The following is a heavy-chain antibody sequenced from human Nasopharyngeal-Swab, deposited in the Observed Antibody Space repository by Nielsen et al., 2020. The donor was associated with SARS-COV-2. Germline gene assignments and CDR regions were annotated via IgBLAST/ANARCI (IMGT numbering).Heavy chain of an antibody. CDR3: ARAGRVGDAYTGLDV. J-gene: IGHJ6*02. V-gene: IGHV4-34*01. CDR2: INHNERT. Sequence: ESLKISCAASGFTFSNFAMSWVRQAPGKGLEWIGEINHNERTNYNPSLKSRIAMLVDTSNNQVSLKVSSVSAGDTAVYYCARAGRVGDAYTGLDVWGQGTTVTVSS. CDR1: GFTFSNFA. D-gene: IGHD5-24*01.